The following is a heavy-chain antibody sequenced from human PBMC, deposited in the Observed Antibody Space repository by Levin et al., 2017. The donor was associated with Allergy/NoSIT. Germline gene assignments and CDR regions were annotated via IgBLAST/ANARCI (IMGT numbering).Heavy chain of an antibody. D-gene: IGHD6-13*01. Sequence: GGSLRLSCAASGFTFSDYYMSWIRQAPGKGLEWVSYISSSGSTIYYADSVKGRFTISRDNAKNSLYLQMNSLRAEDTAVYYCARGHSIAAAGWWESYYYYGMDVWGQGTTVTVSS. CDR2: ISSSGSTI. V-gene: IGHV3-11*01. CDR1: GFTFSDYY. J-gene: IGHJ6*02. CDR3: ARGHSIAAAGWWESYYYYGMDV.